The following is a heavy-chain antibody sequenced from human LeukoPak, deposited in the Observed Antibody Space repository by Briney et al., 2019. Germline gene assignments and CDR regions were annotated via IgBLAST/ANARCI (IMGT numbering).Heavy chain of an antibody. CDR2: IYYSGST. V-gene: IGHV4-59*12. CDR3: ARRLAYDFWSGYYNFDY. J-gene: IGHJ4*02. CDR1: GGSISSYY. Sequence: SETLSLTCTVSGGSISSYYWSWIRQRPGKGLEWIGYIYYSGSTNYNPSLKSRVTISVDTSKNQFSLKLSSVTAADTAVYYCARRLAYDFWSGYYNFDYWGQGTLVTVSS. D-gene: IGHD3-3*01.